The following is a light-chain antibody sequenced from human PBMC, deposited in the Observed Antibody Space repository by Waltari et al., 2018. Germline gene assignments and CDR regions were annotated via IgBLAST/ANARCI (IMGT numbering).Light chain of an antibody. Sequence: EIILTQSPGTLSFSPGERATLSCRASQSVSGSYLVWYQQKPGQARRLLIYGASSRATGIPYRFSGSGSGTDFTLTISRLEPEDFAIYYCQEYATRTFGQGTKVEIK. CDR3: QEYATRT. J-gene: IGKJ1*01. CDR2: GAS. V-gene: IGKV3-20*01. CDR1: QSVSGSY.